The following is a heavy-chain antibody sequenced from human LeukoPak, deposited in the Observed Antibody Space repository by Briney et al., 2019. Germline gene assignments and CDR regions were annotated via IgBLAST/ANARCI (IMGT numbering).Heavy chain of an antibody. CDR1: GGSISSHY. CDR2: VYYSGST. J-gene: IGHJ4*02. V-gene: IGHV4-59*08. D-gene: IGHD3-22*01. CDR3: ARHLSSGYYDSSGYPDHFDY. Sequence: SETLSLTCTVSGGSISSHYWSWIRQPPGKGLEWIGYVYYSGSTYYNPSLKSRVTISVDTSKNQFSLKLSSVTAADTAVYYCARHLSSGYYDSSGYPDHFDYWGQGTLVTVSS.